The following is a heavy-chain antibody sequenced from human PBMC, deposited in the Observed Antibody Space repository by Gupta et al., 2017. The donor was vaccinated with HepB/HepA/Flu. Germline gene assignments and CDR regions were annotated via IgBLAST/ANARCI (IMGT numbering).Heavy chain of an antibody. Sequence: EVQLVQSGAEVKKPGESLKISCKGSGYNFNRHWIAWVRQMPGKGLEWMGIIYPGDSDTRYSSSFQGQVRISADWSISTAYLQWISLKASDSGMYYCARLAGEMATFYLGSHPFDYWGQGTLLTVSS. J-gene: IGHJ4*02. CDR3: ARLAGEMATFYLGSHPFDY. D-gene: IGHD5-24*01. V-gene: IGHV5-51*01. CDR1: GYNFNRHW. CDR2: IYPGDSDT.